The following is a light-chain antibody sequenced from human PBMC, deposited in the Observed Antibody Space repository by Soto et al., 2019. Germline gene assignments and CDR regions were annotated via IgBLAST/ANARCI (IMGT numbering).Light chain of an antibody. CDR1: SSDVGGYNY. Sequence: QSALTQPASVSGSPGQSITISCTGTSSDVGGYNYVSWYQQHPGKAPKLMIYDVINRPSGVSNRFSGSKSCNTASLTISGLQAEDEADYYCSSYTSSSTRVFGGGTKLTVL. J-gene: IGLJ2*01. CDR2: DVI. V-gene: IGLV2-14*01. CDR3: SSYTSSSTRV.